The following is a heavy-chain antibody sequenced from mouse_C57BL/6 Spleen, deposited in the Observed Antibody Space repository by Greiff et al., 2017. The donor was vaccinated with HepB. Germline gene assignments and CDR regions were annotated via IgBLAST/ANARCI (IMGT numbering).Heavy chain of an antibody. CDR3: TRRRKLGLDY. D-gene: IGHD4-1*01. Sequence: QVQLQQPGAELVRPGASVTLSCKASGYTFTDYEMHWVKQTPVHGLEWIGAIDPETGGTAYNQKFKGKAILTADKSSSTAYMELRSLTSEDSAVYYCTRRRKLGLDYWGQGTTLTVSS. V-gene: IGHV1-15*01. J-gene: IGHJ2*01. CDR2: IDPETGGT. CDR1: GYTFTDYE.